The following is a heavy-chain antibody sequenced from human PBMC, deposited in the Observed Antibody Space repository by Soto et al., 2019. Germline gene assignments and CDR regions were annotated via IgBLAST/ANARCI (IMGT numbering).Heavy chain of an antibody. V-gene: IGHV3-30*18. Sequence: QVQLVESGGGVVQPGRSLRLSCAASVFTFSSYGMHWVRQAPGKGLEWVAVISYDGSNKYYADSVKGRFTISRDNSKNLLYLKMNSLRAEDTAEYYCTKDPMACCISTSRYGLADYWGQGTLVTVSS. CDR1: VFTFSSYG. D-gene: IGHD2-2*01. CDR2: ISYDGSNK. J-gene: IGHJ4*02. CDR3: TKDPMACCISTSRYGLADY.